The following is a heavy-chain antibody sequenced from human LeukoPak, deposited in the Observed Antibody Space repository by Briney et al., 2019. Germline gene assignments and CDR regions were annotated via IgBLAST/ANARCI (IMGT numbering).Heavy chain of an antibody. CDR3: AREGALPEYTTSWYDY. D-gene: IGHD6-13*01. V-gene: IGHV4-61*02. CDR1: GGSISSGSYY. J-gene: IGHJ4*02. CDR2: IYTSGST. Sequence: SQTLSLTCTVSGGSISSGSYYWSWIRQPAGKGLEWIGRIYTSGSTNYNPSLKSRVTISVDTSKNQFSLKLSSVTAADTAVYYCAREGALPEYTTSWYDYWGQGALVTVSS.